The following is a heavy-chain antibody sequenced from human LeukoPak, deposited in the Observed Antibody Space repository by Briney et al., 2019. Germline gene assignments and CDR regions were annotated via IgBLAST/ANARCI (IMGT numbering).Heavy chain of an antibody. CDR3: ARGRYFDWLPSNWFDP. Sequence: SETLSLTCTVSGGSISGYYWSWIRQPPGKRLEWIGYIYYSGSTIYNPSLKSRVTISVDTSKNQVSLELSSVTAADTAVYHCARGRYFDWLPSNWFDPWGQGTLVTVSS. CDR1: GGSISGYY. V-gene: IGHV4-59*01. J-gene: IGHJ5*02. D-gene: IGHD3-9*01. CDR2: IYYSGST.